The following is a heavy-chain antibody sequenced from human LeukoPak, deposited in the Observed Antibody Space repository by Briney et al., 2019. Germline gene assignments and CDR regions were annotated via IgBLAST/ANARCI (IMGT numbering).Heavy chain of an antibody. V-gene: IGHV3-21*01. Sequence: GGSLRLSCAVSGFTFSNYVMIWVRQAPGKGLEWVSAISGTGANTFYADSVKGRFTISRHNAKNSLYLQMDSLRVEDTAVYYCARVTWLSAAGTEGNFDYWGQGTLVTVSS. D-gene: IGHD6-13*01. J-gene: IGHJ4*02. CDR3: ARVTWLSAAGTEGNFDY. CDR1: GFTFSNYV. CDR2: ISGTGANT.